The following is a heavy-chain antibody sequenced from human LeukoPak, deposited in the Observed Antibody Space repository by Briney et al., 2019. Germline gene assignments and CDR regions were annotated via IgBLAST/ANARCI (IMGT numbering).Heavy chain of an antibody. CDR2: INHSGRT. D-gene: IGHD3-22*01. V-gene: IGHV4-38-2*02. CDR1: GYSINFGHL. CDR3: ARESSAVAHTMMRDWLDP. Sequence: SETLSLTCDVSGYSINFGHLWGWIRQPPGKGLEWIASINHSGRTYYTPSLKSRVTVSVDTLKNQFSLKVTSVTAEDTAMYFCARESSAVAHTMMRDWLDPWGQGTLVTVSS. J-gene: IGHJ5*02.